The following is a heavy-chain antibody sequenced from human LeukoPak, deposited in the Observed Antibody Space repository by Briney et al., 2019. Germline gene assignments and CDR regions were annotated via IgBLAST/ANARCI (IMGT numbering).Heavy chain of an antibody. Sequence: GGSLRVSCAASGFTFNTNAMTWVRPAPGKGLEWVSAISGSGSITFYADSLKGGFTLSRDNPPNTLCLQMDSLRAEDTAIDCCAKNVDTLMVALYYGLDVCGQGTTVTVSS. J-gene: IGHJ6*02. V-gene: IGHV3-23*01. CDR2: ISGSGSIT. CDR1: GFTFNTNA. D-gene: IGHD5-18*01. CDR3: AKNVDTLMVALYYGLDV.